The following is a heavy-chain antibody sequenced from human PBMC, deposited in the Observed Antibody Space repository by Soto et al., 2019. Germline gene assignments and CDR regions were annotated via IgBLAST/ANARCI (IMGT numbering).Heavy chain of an antibody. Sequence: QPGGSLRLSCAASGFTFSSYAMSWVRQAPGKGLEWVSAISGSGGSTYYADSVKGRFTISRDNSKNTLYLQMNSLRAEDTAVYYCAKDGAAGNYYYYYYGMDVWGQGTTVTVSS. CDR3: AKDGAAGNYYYYYYGMDV. J-gene: IGHJ6*02. CDR2: ISGSGGST. CDR1: GFTFSSYA. D-gene: IGHD6-13*01. V-gene: IGHV3-23*01.